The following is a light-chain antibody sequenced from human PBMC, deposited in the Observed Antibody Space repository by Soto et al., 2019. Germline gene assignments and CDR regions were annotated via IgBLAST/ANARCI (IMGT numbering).Light chain of an antibody. CDR1: QAVNTR. J-gene: IGKJ1*01. CDR3: QQYNNWPWT. V-gene: IGKV3D-11*01. Sequence: EIVLTQSPSTLSSFPGDRVTLSCRAGQAVNTRLAWYQHKPGQAPRLLIYLTSNRAAGIPARFSGSGSGTDFTLTISDVEPEDFAVYYCQQYNNWPWTFGQGTKVDIK. CDR2: LTS.